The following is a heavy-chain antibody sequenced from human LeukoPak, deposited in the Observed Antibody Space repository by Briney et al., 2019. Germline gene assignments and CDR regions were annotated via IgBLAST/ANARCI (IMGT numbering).Heavy chain of an antibody. CDR2: INSDGSTT. J-gene: IGHJ5*02. D-gene: IGHD3-10*01. Sequence: GGSLRLSCSASGFTFSSYWMHWVRQAPGKGLVWVSRINSDGSTTNYADPVKGRFTISRDNAKNTLYLQMNSLRAEDTAVYYCTSGQAGKNWFDPWGQGTLVTVSS. V-gene: IGHV3-74*01. CDR1: GFTFSSYW. CDR3: TSGQAGKNWFDP.